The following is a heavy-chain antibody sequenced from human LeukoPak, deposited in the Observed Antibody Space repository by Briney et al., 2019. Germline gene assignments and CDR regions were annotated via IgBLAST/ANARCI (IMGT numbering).Heavy chain of an antibody. V-gene: IGHV3-23*01. D-gene: IGHD3-10*01. Sequence: PGASLRLSCAASRFTFSSYAMSWVRQAPGKGLEWVSAISGGGGGTYYADSVKGRFTISRDNSKNTLYLQMNSLRAEDTAVYYCAKDLSTLVRGVITLWGQGALVTVSS. CDR3: AKDLSTLVRGVITL. J-gene: IGHJ4*02. CDR2: ISGGGGGT. CDR1: RFTFSSYA.